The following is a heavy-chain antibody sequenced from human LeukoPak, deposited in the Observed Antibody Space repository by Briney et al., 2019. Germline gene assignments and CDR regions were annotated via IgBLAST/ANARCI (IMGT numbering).Heavy chain of an antibody. D-gene: IGHD6-13*01. CDR3: AGHVSAAAGGR. CDR2: IHHSGST. J-gene: IGHJ4*02. CDR1: GGSVRDNY. Sequence: SETLSLTCAVYGGSVRDNYWSWIRQPPGKGLEWIGEIHHSGSTKYNPSLKSRVTISLDTSKNQFSLKLNSMTAADTAVYYCAGHVSAAAGGRWGQGTLVTVSS. V-gene: IGHV4-34*01.